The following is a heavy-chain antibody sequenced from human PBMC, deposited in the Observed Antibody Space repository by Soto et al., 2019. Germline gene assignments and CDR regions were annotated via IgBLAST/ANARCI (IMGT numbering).Heavy chain of an antibody. J-gene: IGHJ3*02. D-gene: IGHD3-22*01. CDR2: INPNSGGT. Sequence: GASVKVSCKASGYTFTGYYMHWVRQAPGQGLEWMGWINPNSGGTNYAQEFQGWVTMTRDTSISTAYMELSSLRSEDTAVYYCATLTMIVGAFDIWGQGTMVTVSS. CDR1: GYTFTGYY. V-gene: IGHV1-2*04. CDR3: ATLTMIVGAFDI.